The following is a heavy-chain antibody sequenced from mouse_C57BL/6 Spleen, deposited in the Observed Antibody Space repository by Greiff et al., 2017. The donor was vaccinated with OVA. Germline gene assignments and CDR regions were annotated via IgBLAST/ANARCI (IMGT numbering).Heavy chain of an antibody. CDR3: ARVAGVDY. Sequence: EVKLQESGPGLVKPSQSLSLTCSVTGYSITSGYYWNWIRQFPGNKLEWMGYISYDGSNNYNPSLKNRIPITRDTSKNQFFLKLNSVTTEDTATYYCARVAGVDYWGQGTTLTVSS. CDR1: GYSITSGYY. CDR2: ISYDGSN. J-gene: IGHJ2*01. V-gene: IGHV3-6*01.